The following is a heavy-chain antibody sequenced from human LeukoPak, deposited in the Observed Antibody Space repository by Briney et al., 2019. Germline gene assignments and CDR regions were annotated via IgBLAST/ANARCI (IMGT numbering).Heavy chain of an antibody. V-gene: IGHV4-59*07. Sequence: SDTLSLTCTVSGGSIRSSHWSWIRQPPGKGLEFIGYIYYSGTSNYNPSLKSRVTMSVDTSNNQFSLKLNSVTAADTAVYYCAKAAGYSTIYWFDPWGQGTLVTVSS. CDR3: AKAAGYSTIYWFDP. D-gene: IGHD6-13*01. CDR2: IYYSGTS. CDR1: GGSIRSSH. J-gene: IGHJ5*02.